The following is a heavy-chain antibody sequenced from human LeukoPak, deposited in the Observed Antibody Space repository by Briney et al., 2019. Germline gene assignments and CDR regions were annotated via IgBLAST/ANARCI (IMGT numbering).Heavy chain of an antibody. CDR2: INPNSGGT. CDR1: GYTFTGHY. D-gene: IGHD2-15*01. CDR3: ASVCSGGSCYSGYYFDY. V-gene: IGHV1-2*06. Sequence: GASVKVSCKASGYTFTGHYMHWVRQAPGQGLEWMGRINPNSGGTNYAQKFQGRVTMTRDTSISTAYMELSRLRSDDTAVYYCASVCSGGSCYSGYYFDYWGQGTLVTVSS. J-gene: IGHJ4*02.